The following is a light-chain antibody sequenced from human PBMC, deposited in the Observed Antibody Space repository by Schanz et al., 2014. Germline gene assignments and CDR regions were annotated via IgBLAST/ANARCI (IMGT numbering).Light chain of an antibody. CDR1: SSDVGGYNY. J-gene: IGLJ3*02. CDR2: EVS. V-gene: IGLV2-14*01. Sequence: QSVLTQPPSVSGAPGQRVTISCTGTSSDVGGYNYVSWYQQHPGKAPKLMIYEVSKRPSGVSNRFSGSKSGNTASLTISGLQAEDEADYYCSSYTTRNTRVFGGGTKLTVL. CDR3: SSYTTRNTRV.